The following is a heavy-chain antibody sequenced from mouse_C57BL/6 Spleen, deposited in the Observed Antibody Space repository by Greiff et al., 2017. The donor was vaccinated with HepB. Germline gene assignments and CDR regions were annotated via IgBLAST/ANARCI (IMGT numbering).Heavy chain of an antibody. CDR3: ARSIYYGSSYAMDY. CDR1: GYTFTSYW. D-gene: IGHD1-1*01. Sequence: VQLQQSGAELVKPGASVKMSCKASGYTFTSYWITWVKQRPGQGLEWIGDIYPGSGSTNYNEKFKSKATLTVDTSSSTAYMQLSSLTSEDSAVYYCARSIYYGSSYAMDYWGQGTSVTVSS. V-gene: IGHV1-55*01. J-gene: IGHJ4*01. CDR2: IYPGSGST.